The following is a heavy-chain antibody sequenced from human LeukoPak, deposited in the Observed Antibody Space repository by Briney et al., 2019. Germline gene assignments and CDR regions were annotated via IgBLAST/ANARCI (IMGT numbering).Heavy chain of an antibody. CDR3: AREAGDSSGFD. V-gene: IGHV4-34*01. D-gene: IGHD3-22*01. J-gene: IGHJ3*01. CDR2: INHSGST. Sequence: SETLSLTCAVYGGSFSGYYWSWIRQPPGKGLEWIGEINHSGSTNYNPSLKSRVTISVDTSKNQFSLKLSSVTAADTAVYYCAREAGDSSGFDWGQGTMVTVSS. CDR1: GGSFSGYY.